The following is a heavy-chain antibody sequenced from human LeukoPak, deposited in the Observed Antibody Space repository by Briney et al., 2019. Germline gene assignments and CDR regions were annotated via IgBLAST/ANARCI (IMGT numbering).Heavy chain of an antibody. V-gene: IGHV1-2*02. Sequence: GASVKVSCKASGYTFTGYYMHWVRQAPGQGLEWMGWINPNSGGTNYAQKFQGRVTMTRDTSISTAYMELSRLRSDDTAVYYCARDTYDFWSGYYHYYHYGMDVWGQGTTVTVSS. J-gene: IGHJ6*02. CDR2: INPNSGGT. CDR3: ARDTYDFWSGYYHYYHYGMDV. D-gene: IGHD3-3*01. CDR1: GYTFTGYY.